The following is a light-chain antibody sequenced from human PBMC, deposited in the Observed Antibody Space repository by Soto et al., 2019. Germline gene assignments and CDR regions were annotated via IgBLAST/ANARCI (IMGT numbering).Light chain of an antibody. Sequence: QAVVTQEPSLTVCPGGTVTLTCGSSTGAVTSGHYPYWFQQKPGQAPRTLIYDTSNKHSWTPARFSGSLLGGKAALTLSGAQPEDEAEYYCLLSYSGARSFVFGGGTKLTVL. V-gene: IGLV7-46*01. CDR2: DTS. CDR1: TGAVTSGHY. CDR3: LLSYSGARSFV. J-gene: IGLJ3*02.